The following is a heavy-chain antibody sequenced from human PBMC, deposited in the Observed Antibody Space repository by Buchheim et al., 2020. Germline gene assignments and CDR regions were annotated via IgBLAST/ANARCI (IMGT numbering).Heavy chain of an antibody. D-gene: IGHD3-10*01. J-gene: IGHJ4*02. CDR1: GFTFSSSW. V-gene: IGHV3-7*01. CDR2: IKQDGSEK. Sequence: EVQLVESGGGLVQPGGSLRLSCAASGFTFSSSWMNWVRQAPGKGLEWVANIKQDGSEKYYVDSVKGRFTISRDNAKNSLYMQMNSLRAEDTAVYYCARAGLGFGEPHYWGQGTL. CDR3: ARAGLGFGEPHY.